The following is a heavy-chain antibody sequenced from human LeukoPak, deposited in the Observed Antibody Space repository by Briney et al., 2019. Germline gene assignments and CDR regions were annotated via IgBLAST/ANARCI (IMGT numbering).Heavy chain of an antibody. CDR1: GYTFTSYA. CDR3: ARSGHCSGTSCYAEGIDY. D-gene: IGHD2-2*01. Sequence: ASVKVSCKASGYTFTSYAMHWVRQAPGQRLEWMGWINAGNGNTKYSQKFQGRVTITRDTSASTAYMELSSLRSEDTAVYYCARSGHCSGTSCYAEGIDYWGQGTLVTVSS. CDR2: INAGNGNT. V-gene: IGHV1-3*01. J-gene: IGHJ4*02.